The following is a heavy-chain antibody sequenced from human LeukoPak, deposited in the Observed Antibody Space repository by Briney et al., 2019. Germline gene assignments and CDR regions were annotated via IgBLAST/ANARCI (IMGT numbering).Heavy chain of an antibody. J-gene: IGHJ6*02. V-gene: IGHV4-30-2*01. CDR1: GGSISSGGYS. D-gene: IGHD3/OR15-3a*01. CDR3: ARGGSIFRRTGKDPTGYYGMDV. Sequence: PSETLSLTCAVSGGSISSGGYSWSWIRQPPGKGLEWIGYIYHSGSTYYNPSLKSRATISVDRSKNQFSLKLSSVTAADTAVYYCARGGSIFRRTGKDPTGYYGMDVWGQGTTVTVSS. CDR2: IYHSGST.